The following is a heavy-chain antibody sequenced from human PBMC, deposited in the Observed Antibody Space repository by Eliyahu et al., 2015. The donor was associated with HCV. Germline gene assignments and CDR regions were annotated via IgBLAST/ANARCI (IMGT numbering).Heavy chain of an antibody. V-gene: IGHV3-9*01. CDR1: GFTFDDYA. CDR3: ARGAGYDSSGSSIDY. CDR2: ISWNSDTI. D-gene: IGHD3-22*01. Sequence: EVQLVESGGGLVQPGRSLRLSCAASGFTFDDYAMHWVRQAPGKGLEWVSSISWNSDTIDYADSVKGRFTISRDNAKNSLYLQMNSLRAEDTALYYCARGAGYDSSGSSIDYWGQGTPGHRLL. J-gene: IGHJ4*02.